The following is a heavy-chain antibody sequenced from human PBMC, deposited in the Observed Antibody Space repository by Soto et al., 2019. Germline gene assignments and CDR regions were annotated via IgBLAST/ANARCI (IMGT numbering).Heavy chain of an antibody. Sequence: SETLSLTCTVSGASITQYYWNWIRQSPGKGLEWIVSVSSTGSTVYNPSLTSRVTVSLDTSKNQFSLKLSSVTAADTAVYYCARSAGGFGLFQFDYWGQGALVTVSS. CDR1: GASITQYY. D-gene: IGHD5-12*01. CDR2: VSSTGST. CDR3: ARSAGGFGLFQFDY. V-gene: IGHV4-59*01. J-gene: IGHJ4*02.